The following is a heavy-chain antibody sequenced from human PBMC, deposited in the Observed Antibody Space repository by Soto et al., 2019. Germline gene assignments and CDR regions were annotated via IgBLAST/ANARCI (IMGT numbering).Heavy chain of an antibody. CDR3: AKTPSWYGDKRLLDY. Sequence: PGGSLRLSCAASGFTFSSYAMSWVRQAPGKGLEWVSAISGSGGSTYYADSVKGRFTISRDNSKNTLYLQMNSLRAEDTAVYYCAKTPSWYGDKRLLDYWGQGTLVTVSS. CDR2: ISGSGGST. CDR1: GFTFSSYA. V-gene: IGHV3-23*01. J-gene: IGHJ4*02. D-gene: IGHD4-17*01.